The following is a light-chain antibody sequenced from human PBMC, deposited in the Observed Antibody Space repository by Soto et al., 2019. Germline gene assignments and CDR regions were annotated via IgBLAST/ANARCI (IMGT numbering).Light chain of an antibody. CDR2: DAS. J-gene: IGKJ3*01. V-gene: IGKV3-11*01. Sequence: EVVLTQSPATLSLSPGEIATLSCSASQSISSYLAWFQQKPGQALRLLIYDASNRATGIPAGFSGSGSGTDFNLTISSLAPGDYAVYSCQHCAIWHPGVSFGPGTTVDIK. CDR1: QSISSY. CDR3: QHCAIWHPGVS.